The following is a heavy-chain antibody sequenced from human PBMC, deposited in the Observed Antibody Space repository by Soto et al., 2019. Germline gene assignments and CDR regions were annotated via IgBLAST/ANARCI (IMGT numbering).Heavy chain of an antibody. V-gene: IGHV3-23*01. CDR1: GFSFGTYL. CDR2: ISGNGFDT. D-gene: IGHD6-13*01. Sequence: PGGSLRLSCTASGFSFGTYLMTWVRQAPGKGLEWVSSISGNGFDTYYADSVKGRFTISRDNSKNRLFLQMNSLRADDTALYYCASADSSSWFRLCYWGQGTLVTVS. CDR3: ASADSSSWFRLCY. J-gene: IGHJ4*02.